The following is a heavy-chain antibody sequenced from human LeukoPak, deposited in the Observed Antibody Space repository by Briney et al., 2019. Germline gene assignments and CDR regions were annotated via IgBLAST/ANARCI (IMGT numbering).Heavy chain of an antibody. V-gene: IGHV4-39*01. CDR1: GGSISRSSYY. CDR2: IYYSGST. D-gene: IGHD4-17*01. CDR3: ARSYGDYLSNIQH. J-gene: IGHJ1*01. Sequence: SETLPLTCTDSGGSISRSSYYRGWIRQPPGKGLEWIGSIYYSGSTYYNPSLKRRVTISVDTSKNQFSLKLSSVTAADTAVYYCARSYGDYLSNIQHWGHGTLVTVSS.